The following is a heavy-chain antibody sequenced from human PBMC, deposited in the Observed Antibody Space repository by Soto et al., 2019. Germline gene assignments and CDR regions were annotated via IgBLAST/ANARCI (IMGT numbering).Heavy chain of an antibody. CDR1: GYTFTSYA. CDR3: ARDPLSGYYDY. Sequence: QVQLVQSGAEEKKPGASVKVSCKASGYTFTSYAMHWVRQAPGQRLEWLGWINAGNGDTKYSQKFQGRVTITRDTSASTAYMELSRLRSEDTAVYYCARDPLSGYYDYWGQGTLVTVSS. CDR2: INAGNGDT. D-gene: IGHD3-22*01. J-gene: IGHJ4*02. V-gene: IGHV1-3*05.